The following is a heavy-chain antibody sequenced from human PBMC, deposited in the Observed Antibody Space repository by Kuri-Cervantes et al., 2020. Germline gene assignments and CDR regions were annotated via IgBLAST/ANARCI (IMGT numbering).Heavy chain of an antibody. CDR3: ARLRFGGWYFDY. CDR2: VYPGDSDT. V-gene: IGHV5-51*01. J-gene: IGHJ4*02. Sequence: GESLKISCQASGYSFTTYWIGWVRQMPGKGLEWMGIVYPGDSDTRCSPSFQGQVTISADKSISTAYLQWSSLKASDTAMYYCARLRFGGWYFDYWGQGTLVTVSS. D-gene: IGHD3-10*01. CDR1: GYSFTTYW.